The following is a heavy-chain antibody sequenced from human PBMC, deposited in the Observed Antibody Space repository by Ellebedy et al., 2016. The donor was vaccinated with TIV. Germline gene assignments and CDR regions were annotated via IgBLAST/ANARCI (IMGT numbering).Heavy chain of an antibody. CDR2: ISYDGSNK. Sequence: PGGSLRLSCAASGLTFSDYAMHWVRQAPGKGLEWVAVISYDGSNKYYADSVKGRFTISRDNSKNTLYLQMNSLRDDDTAVYYCARGGGPACSSSTNCYGWLDPWGQGTLATISS. J-gene: IGHJ5*02. V-gene: IGHV3-30-3*01. CDR3: ARGGGPACSSSTNCYGWLDP. D-gene: IGHD2-2*01. CDR1: GLTFSDYA.